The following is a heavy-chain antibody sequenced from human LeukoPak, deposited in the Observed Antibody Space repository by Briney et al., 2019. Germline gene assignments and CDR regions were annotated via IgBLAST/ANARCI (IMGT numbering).Heavy chain of an antibody. CDR3: ARGLGGSYKSSYETDAFDI. CDR2: IYYSGST. V-gene: IGHV4-39*07. J-gene: IGHJ3*02. Sequence: PSETLSLTCTVSGGSISSSSYYWGWIRQPPGKGLEWIGSIYYSGSTNYNPSLESRVTISVDTSKNQFSLKLSSVTAADTAVYYCARGLGGSYKSSYETDAFDIWGQGTMVTVSS. D-gene: IGHD1-26*01. CDR1: GGSISSSSYY.